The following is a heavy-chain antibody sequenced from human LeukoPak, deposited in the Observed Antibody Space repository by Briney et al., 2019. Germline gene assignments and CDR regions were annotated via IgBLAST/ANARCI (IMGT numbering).Heavy chain of an antibody. CDR3: ARTYYGSGRYYPYYYYMDV. CDR2: IIPIFGTA. V-gene: IGHV1-69*13. Sequence: GASVKVSCKASGGTFSSYAISWVRQAPGQGLEWMGGIIPIFGTANYAQKFQGRVTITADESTSTAYMELSSLRSEDAAVYYCARTYYGSGRYYPYYYYMDVWGKGTTVTISS. J-gene: IGHJ6*03. CDR1: GGTFSSYA. D-gene: IGHD3-10*01.